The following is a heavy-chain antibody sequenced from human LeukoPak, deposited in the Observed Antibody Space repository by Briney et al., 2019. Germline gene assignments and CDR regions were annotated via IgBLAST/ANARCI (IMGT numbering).Heavy chain of an antibody. Sequence: ASVKVSCKASGYTFTGYYMHWVRQAPGQGLEWMGWINPNSGGTNYAQKFQGRVTMTTDTSTSTAYMELRSLRSDDTAVYYCARVPSGRRTYYYDSSGYQFDYWGQGTLVTVSS. CDR3: ARVPSGRRTYYYDSSGYQFDY. CDR2: INPNSGGT. V-gene: IGHV1-2*02. J-gene: IGHJ4*02. D-gene: IGHD3-22*01. CDR1: GYTFTGYY.